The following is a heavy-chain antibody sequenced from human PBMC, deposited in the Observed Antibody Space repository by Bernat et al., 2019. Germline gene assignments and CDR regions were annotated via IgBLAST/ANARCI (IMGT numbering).Heavy chain of an antibody. CDR1: GFTFSSYW. D-gene: IGHD2-21*02. J-gene: IGHJ6*02. CDR2: MNIDGSST. Sequence: EVQLVESGGGLVQPGGSLRLSCAASGFTFSSYWRHWVRQAPGKGLVWVSRMNIDGSSTSYADSVKGRFTISRDNAKNTLYLQMNGLRAEDTAVYYCASTRDCGGDCLNYGMDVWGQGTTVTVSS. V-gene: IGHV3-74*01. CDR3: ASTRDCGGDCLNYGMDV.